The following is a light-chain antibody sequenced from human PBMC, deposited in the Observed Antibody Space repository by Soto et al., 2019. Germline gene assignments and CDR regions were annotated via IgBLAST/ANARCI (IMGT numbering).Light chain of an antibody. CDR3: TQRRDWPST. CDR1: QSVSSY. Sequence: EIVLTQSPATLSLSPGDRATLSCRASQSVSSYLAWYQQKPGQAPRLLIYDASNRAAGIPARFSGSGSGTDFTLTITSLEPEDFAVYYCTQRRDWPSTFGGGTKVEIK. CDR2: DAS. J-gene: IGKJ4*01. V-gene: IGKV3-11*01.